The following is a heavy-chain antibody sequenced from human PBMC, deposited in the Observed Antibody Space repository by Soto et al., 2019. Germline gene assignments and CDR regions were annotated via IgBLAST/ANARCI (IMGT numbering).Heavy chain of an antibody. J-gene: IGHJ2*01. CDR2: IAYDGSNK. D-gene: IGHD4-17*01. Sequence: QVQLVESGGGVVQPGRSLRLSCAASGFTFSSYGMHGVRQAPGKGLEWVAVIAYDGSNKYYADSVKGRFTISRDNSKNTLYLQMNSMRAEDTAVYYCATDYGDSVRYFDLWGRGTLVTVSS. CDR1: GFTFSSYG. CDR3: ATDYGDSVRYFDL. V-gene: IGHV3-30*03.